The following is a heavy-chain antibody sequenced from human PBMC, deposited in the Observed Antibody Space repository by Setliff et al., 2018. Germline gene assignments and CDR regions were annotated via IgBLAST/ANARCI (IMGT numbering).Heavy chain of an antibody. CDR2: TTPIFTTA. D-gene: IGHD5-18*01. V-gene: IGHV1-69*13. J-gene: IGHJ4*02. Sequence: SAKVSCKTSRGTFSNYAISWVRQAPGQGLEWMGGTTPIFTTANYAQKFQGRVTITADESTSTAYMELSSLKSEDTAVYYCARSPFPVDTVMVTTFDSWGQGTLVTVSS. CDR1: RGTFSNYA. CDR3: ARSPFPVDTVMVTTFDS.